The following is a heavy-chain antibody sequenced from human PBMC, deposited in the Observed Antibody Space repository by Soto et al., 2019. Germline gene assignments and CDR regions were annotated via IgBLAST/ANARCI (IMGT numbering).Heavy chain of an antibody. Sequence: EVQLLESGGGLVQPGGSLRLSCAASGFTFSSYAMSWVRQAPGKGLEWVSAISGSGGSTYYADSVKGRFTISRDNSKNTLYLQMNSLRAEDTAVYYCAKSGIVVVVAANYSDYWGQGTLVTVSS. J-gene: IGHJ4*02. D-gene: IGHD2-15*01. V-gene: IGHV3-23*01. CDR2: ISGSGGST. CDR1: GFTFSSYA. CDR3: AKSGIVVVVAANYSDY.